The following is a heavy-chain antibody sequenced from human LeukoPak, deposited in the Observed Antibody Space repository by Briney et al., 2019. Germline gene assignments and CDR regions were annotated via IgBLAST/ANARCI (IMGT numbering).Heavy chain of an antibody. CDR2: ISGPGGAP. J-gene: IGHJ4*02. CDR1: GFTFDGYA. D-gene: IGHD4-17*01. Sequence: GRSLRLSCAASGFTFDGYAMHWVRQAPGKGLEWVSAISGPGGAPFYADSVKGRFTISRDNSNNMLYLQMNSLRADDTALYYCAINPGDYDDFDYWGQGTLVTVSS. CDR3: AINPGDYDDFDY. V-gene: IGHV3-23*01.